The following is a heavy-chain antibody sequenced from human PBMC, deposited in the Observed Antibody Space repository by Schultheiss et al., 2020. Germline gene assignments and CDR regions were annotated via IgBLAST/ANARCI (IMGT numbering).Heavy chain of an antibody. V-gene: IGHV4-59*01. CDR1: GGSISSYY. CDR3: ARGGYSGYDGLSDY. CDR2: IYYSGST. Sequence: SETLSLTCTVSGGSISSYYWSWIRQPPGKGLEWIGYIYYSGSTNYNPSLKSRVTISVDTSKNQFSLKLSSVTAADTAVYYCARGGYSGYDGLSDYWGQGTLVTVS. D-gene: IGHD5-12*01. J-gene: IGHJ4*02.